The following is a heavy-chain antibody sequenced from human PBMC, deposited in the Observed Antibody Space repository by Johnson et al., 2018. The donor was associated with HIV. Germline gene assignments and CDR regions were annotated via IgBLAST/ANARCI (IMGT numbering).Heavy chain of an antibody. J-gene: IGHJ3*02. CDR1: GFTVSSNY. CDR3: TRGVNSEGGSI. Sequence: VQLVESGGGLVQPGGSLRLSCAASGFTVSSNYMNWVRQAPGKGLECVSVIYSGVSTFYADSVKGRFTIPRDDSKNTLYLQMSNLKTDDTAVYYCTRGVNSEGGSIWGQGTMVTVSS. V-gene: IGHV3-66*01. D-gene: IGHD3-16*01. CDR2: IYSGVST.